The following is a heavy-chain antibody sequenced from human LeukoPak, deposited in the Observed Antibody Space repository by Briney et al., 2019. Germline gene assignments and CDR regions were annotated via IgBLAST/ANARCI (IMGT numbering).Heavy chain of an antibody. CDR3: ARLYQTLRYFDWFNFDY. CDR2: IYYSGST. CDR1: GGSISSSSYY. D-gene: IGHD3-9*01. Sequence: SETLSLTCTVSGGSISSSSYYWGWIRQPPGKGLEWIGSIYYSGSTYYNPSLKSRVTISVDTSKNQFSLKLSSATAADTAVYYCARLYQTLRYFDWFNFDYWGQGTLVTVSS. V-gene: IGHV4-39*01. J-gene: IGHJ4*02.